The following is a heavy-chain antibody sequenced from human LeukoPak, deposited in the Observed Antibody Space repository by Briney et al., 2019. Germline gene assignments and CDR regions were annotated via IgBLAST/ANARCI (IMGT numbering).Heavy chain of an antibody. CDR2: IGYDGSNK. D-gene: IGHD3-10*01. CDR3: AKPLLWLGELSYYFDY. J-gene: IGHJ4*02. V-gene: IGHV3-30*02. Sequence: GGSLRLSCAASGFTFSSYGMHWVRQAPGKGLEWVAFIGYDGSNKYYADSVKGRFTISRDNSKNTLYLQMNSLRAEDTAVYYCAKPLLWLGELSYYFDYWGQGTLVTVSS. CDR1: GFTFSSYG.